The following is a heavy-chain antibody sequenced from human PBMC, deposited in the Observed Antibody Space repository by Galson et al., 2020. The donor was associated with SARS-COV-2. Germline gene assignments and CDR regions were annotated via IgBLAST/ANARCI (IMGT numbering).Heavy chain of an antibody. V-gene: IGHV2-70*11. J-gene: IGHJ3*02. Sequence: SGPTLVKPTQTLTLTCTFSGFSLSTSGMCVSWIRQPPEKALEWLARIDWDDDKYYSTSLKTRLTISKDTSKTQVVLTMTNMDPVDTATYYCARLMSRSVAFDIWGQGTMVTVSS. CDR2: IDWDDDK. CDR1: GFSLSTSGMC. D-gene: IGHD3-10*02. CDR3: ARLMSRSVAFDI.